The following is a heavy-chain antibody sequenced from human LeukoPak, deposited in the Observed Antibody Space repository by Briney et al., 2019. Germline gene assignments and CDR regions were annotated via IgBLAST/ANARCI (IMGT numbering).Heavy chain of an antibody. Sequence: SETLSLTCSVSGDSVSTSHWSWIRQPPGKGLEWVGYIHHSGNTSYNPSLKSRVTISVDTSKNQFSLKLISVTAADTAVYYCARDRGVYDSSGSPQPFYFDCWGQGALVTVSS. CDR3: ARDRGVYDSSGSPQPFYFDC. CDR1: GDSVSTSH. D-gene: IGHD3-22*01. J-gene: IGHJ4*02. CDR2: IHHSGNT. V-gene: IGHV4-59*02.